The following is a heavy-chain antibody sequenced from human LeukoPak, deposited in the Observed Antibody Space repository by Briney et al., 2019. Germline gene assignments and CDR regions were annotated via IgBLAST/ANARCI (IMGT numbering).Heavy chain of an antibody. J-gene: IGHJ3*02. D-gene: IGHD4-17*01. CDR3: ARGNGDYVNYAFDI. V-gene: IGHV4-30-2*01. Sequence: PSETLSLTCAVSGGSISSGGYSWSWIRQPPGKGLEWIGYIYHSGSTYYNPSLKSRVTISVDRSKNQFSLKLSSVTAADTAVYYCARGNGDYVNYAFDIWGQGTMVTVSS. CDR2: IYHSGST. CDR1: GGSISSGGYS.